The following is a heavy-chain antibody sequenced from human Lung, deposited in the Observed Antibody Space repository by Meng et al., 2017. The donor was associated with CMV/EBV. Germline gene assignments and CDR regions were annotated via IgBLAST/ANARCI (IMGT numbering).Heavy chain of an antibody. J-gene: IGHJ4*02. V-gene: IGHV4-39*07. CDR1: GDSISSSSYY. CDR3: ATDQQYSSSIY. D-gene: IGHD6-6*01. Sequence: GSLRLSCTVSGDSISSSSYYWGWIRQPPGKGLEWIGSIYYSGSTNYNPSLKSRVTISIDTSKNQFSLKLSSVTAADTAVYYCATDQQYSSSIYWGQGTLVTVSS. CDR2: IYYSGST.